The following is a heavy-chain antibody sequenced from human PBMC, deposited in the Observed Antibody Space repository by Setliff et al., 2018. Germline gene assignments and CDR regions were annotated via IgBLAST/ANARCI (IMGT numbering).Heavy chain of an antibody. V-gene: IGHV3-74*01. Sequence: PGGSLRLSCAASGFTFSSYWMHWVRQAPGKGLVWVSRINSDGSSTSYADSVKGRFTISRDNAKNTLYLQMNGLRAEDTAVYYCARDPAYGAFDIWGQGTMVTVSS. CDR3: ARDPAYGAFDI. CDR1: GFTFSSYW. D-gene: IGHD3-16*01. CDR2: INSDGSST. J-gene: IGHJ3*02.